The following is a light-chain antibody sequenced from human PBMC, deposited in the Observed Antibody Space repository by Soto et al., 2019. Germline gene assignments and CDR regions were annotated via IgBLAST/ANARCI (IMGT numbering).Light chain of an antibody. CDR1: GSDVGGHNS. J-gene: IGLJ2*01. Sequence: QSALTQPASVSGSPGQSITISCTGTGSDVGGHNSVSWYQQHPGKAPKLMIYDVSNRPSGVSNRFSGSKSGNTASLTISGPQAEDEADYYCSSYTSSSTVVFGGGTKLTVL. CDR3: SSYTSSSTVV. V-gene: IGLV2-14*01. CDR2: DVS.